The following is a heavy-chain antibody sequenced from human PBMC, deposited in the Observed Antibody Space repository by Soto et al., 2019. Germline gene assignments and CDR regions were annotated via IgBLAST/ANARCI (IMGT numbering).Heavy chain of an antibody. J-gene: IGHJ4*02. CDR1: GFRFSDYS. D-gene: IGHD6-19*01. CDR2: ISSSSFTI. Sequence: GGSLRLSCAASGFRFSDYSMNWVRQAPGRGLEWVSYISSSSFTIHYADSVKGRFTISRDNAKNSLYLQLNSLRAEDTAVYYCAREGRGSSGFDYWGQGALVTVSS. V-gene: IGHV3-48*01. CDR3: AREGRGSSGFDY.